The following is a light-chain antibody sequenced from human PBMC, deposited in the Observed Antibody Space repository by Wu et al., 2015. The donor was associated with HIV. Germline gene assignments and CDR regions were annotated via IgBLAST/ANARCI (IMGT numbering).Light chain of an antibody. V-gene: IGKV1-5*03. CDR3: QQYTSYSAWT. J-gene: IGKJ1*01. CDR2: WAS. Sequence: DIQMTQSPSTLSASVGERVTITCRASESLSNRLAWCQQKPGKAPQLLIYWASTLETGAPSRFIGSGSGTEFTLTITSLQPDDFATYYCQQYTSYSAWTFGLGTKVEIK. CDR1: ESLSNR.